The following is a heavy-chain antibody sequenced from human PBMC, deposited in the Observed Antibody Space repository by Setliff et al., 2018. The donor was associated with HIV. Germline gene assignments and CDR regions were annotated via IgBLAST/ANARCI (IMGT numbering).Heavy chain of an antibody. D-gene: IGHD1-26*01. Sequence: ASVKVSCEASGSTFSNYGITWVRQAPGQGLEWMGWITSYNGNTNYAKKFKGRVTMTTDTSTSIAYMELKSLRSEDTAVYYCARGHHSGRGSNFPWYSDLWGRGTLVTVSS. CDR1: GSTFSNYG. J-gene: IGHJ2*01. CDR3: ARGHHSGRGSNFPWYSDL. V-gene: IGHV1-18*01. CDR2: ITSYNGNT.